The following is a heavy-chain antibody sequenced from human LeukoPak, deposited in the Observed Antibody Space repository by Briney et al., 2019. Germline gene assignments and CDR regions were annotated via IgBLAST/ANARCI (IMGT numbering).Heavy chain of an antibody. CDR2: IYYSGST. CDR1: GGSISSYY. CDR3: ARGGAIAAAGTGYFDY. D-gene: IGHD6-13*01. Sequence: SETLSLTCTVSGGSISSYYWSWIRQPPGKGLEWIGHIYYSGSTNYNPSLKSRVTISVDTSKNQFSLKLSSVTAADSAVYYCARGGAIAAAGTGYFDYWGQGTLVTVSS. V-gene: IGHV4-59*01. J-gene: IGHJ4*02.